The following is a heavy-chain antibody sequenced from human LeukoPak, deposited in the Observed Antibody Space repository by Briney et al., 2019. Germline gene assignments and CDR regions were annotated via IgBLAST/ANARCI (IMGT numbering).Heavy chain of an antibody. CDR2: ISQDVSNK. V-gene: IGHV3-30*19. J-gene: IGHJ3*02. CDR1: GFSFSSYD. CDR3: AREADAFDI. Sequence: PGGSLRLSCAASGFSFSSYDMYWVRQAPGKGLEWVAGISQDVSNKYYADSVKGRFTISRDNSENTVYLQLNSLRLEDTAVYFCAREADAFDIWGQGTMVTVSS.